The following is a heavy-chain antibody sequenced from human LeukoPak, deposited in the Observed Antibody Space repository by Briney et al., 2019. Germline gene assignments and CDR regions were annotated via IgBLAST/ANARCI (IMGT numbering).Heavy chain of an antibody. V-gene: IGHV3-72*01. CDR2: TSSKGNGYTT. CDR1: GFTFSDRY. J-gene: IGHJ4*02. Sequence: GGSLRLSCAASGFTFSDRYMDWVRQAPGKGLEWVGRTSSKGNGYTTYYAASVRGRFTISRDDSKNSLYLQMNSLNTEDTAVNYCAKDSGSGGYFDYWGQGTLVTVSS. CDR3: AKDSGSGGYFDY. D-gene: IGHD1-26*01.